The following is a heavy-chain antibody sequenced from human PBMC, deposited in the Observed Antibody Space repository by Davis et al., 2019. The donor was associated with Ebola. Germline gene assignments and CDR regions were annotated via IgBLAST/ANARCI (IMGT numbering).Heavy chain of an antibody. J-gene: IGHJ4*02. CDR1: GGTLSSYG. D-gene: IGHD5-18*01. CDR3: ARDARWIQLWFIDY. CDR2: ISAYNGNT. V-gene: IGHV1-18*01. Sequence: AASVKVSCKASGGTLSSYGISWVRQAPGQGLEWMGWISAYNGNTNYAQKLQGRVTMTTDTSTSTAYMELSSLRSEDTAVYYCARDARWIQLWFIDYWGQGTLVTVSS.